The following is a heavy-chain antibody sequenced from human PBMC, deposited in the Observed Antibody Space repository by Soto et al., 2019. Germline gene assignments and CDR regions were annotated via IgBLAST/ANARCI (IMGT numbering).Heavy chain of an antibody. J-gene: IGHJ4*02. CDR2: IYYSGST. V-gene: IGHV4-39*01. CDR1: CGSISSSSYY. CDR3: ARLGMYFYGSVDY. Sequence: SETLSLTCTVSCGSISSSSYYWGWIRQPPGKGLEWIGSIYYSGSTYYNPSLKSRVTISVDTPKNQFSLKLSSVTAADTAVFYCARLGMYFYGSVDYWGQGTLVTVSS. D-gene: IGHD3-10*01.